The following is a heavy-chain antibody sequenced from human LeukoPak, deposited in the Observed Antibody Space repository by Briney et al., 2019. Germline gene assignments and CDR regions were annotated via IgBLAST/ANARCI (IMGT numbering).Heavy chain of an antibody. V-gene: IGHV3-66*01. D-gene: IGHD1-26*01. J-gene: IGHJ4*02. Sequence: GGSLRLSCAASGFTVSSNYMSWVRQAPGKGLEWGSVIYSGGSTYYADSVKGRFTISRDNSKNTLYLQMNSLRAEDTAVYYRARVSRSGSYSHFDYWGQGTLVTVSS. CDR1: GFTVSSNY. CDR3: ARVSRSGSYSHFDY. CDR2: IYSGGST.